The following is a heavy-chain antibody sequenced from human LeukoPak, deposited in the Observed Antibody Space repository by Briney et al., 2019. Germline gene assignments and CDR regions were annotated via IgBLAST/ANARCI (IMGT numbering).Heavy chain of an antibody. J-gene: IGHJ4*02. CDR1: GFTFSSYG. CDR3: AKVRRGIVVVAAADYFDY. V-gene: IGHV3-30*02. D-gene: IGHD2-2*01. CDR2: IRYDGSNK. Sequence: GGSLRLSCAASGFTFSSYGMYWVRQAPGKGLEWVAFIRYDGSNKYYADSVKGRFTISRDNSKNTLYLQMNSLRAEDTAVYYCAKVRRGIVVVAAADYFDYWGRGTLVTVSS.